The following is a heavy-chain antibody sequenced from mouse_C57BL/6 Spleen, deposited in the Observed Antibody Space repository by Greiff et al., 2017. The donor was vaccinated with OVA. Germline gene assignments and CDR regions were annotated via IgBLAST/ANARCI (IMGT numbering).Heavy chain of an antibody. J-gene: IGHJ4*01. CDR1: GYTFTEYT. CDR3: ARHEGGGNYLYYAMDY. CDR2: FYPGSGSI. D-gene: IGHD2-1*01. Sequence: VKLQESGAELVKPGASVKLSCKASGYTFTEYTIHWVKQRSGQGLEWIGWFYPGSGSIKYNEKFKDKATLTADKSSSTVYMELSRLTSEDSAVYFCARHEGGGNYLYYAMDYWGQGTSVTVSS. V-gene: IGHV1-62-2*01.